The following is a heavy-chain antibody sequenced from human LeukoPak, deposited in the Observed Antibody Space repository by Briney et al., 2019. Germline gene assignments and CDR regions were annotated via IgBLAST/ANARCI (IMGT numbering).Heavy chain of an antibody. CDR3: ATSGGPRYYYDSSGYYYSWFDP. CDR2: IRYDGSNK. J-gene: IGHJ5*02. Sequence: PGGSQRLSCAASGFTFSSYGMHWVRQAPGKGLEWVAFIRYDGSNKYYADSVKGRFTISRDNSKNTLYLQMNSMRAEDTAVYYCATSGGPRYYYDSSGYYYSWFDPWGQGALVTVSS. D-gene: IGHD3-22*01. V-gene: IGHV3-30*02. CDR1: GFTFSSYG.